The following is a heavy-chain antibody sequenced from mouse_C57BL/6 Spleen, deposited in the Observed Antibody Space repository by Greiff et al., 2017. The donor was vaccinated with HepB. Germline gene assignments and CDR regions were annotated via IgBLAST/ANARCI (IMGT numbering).Heavy chain of an antibody. CDR2: IDPSDSET. CDR3: AREKGRSMDY. Sequence: VQLQQPGAELVRPGSSVKLSCKASGYTFTSYWMHWVKQRPIQGLEWIGNIDPSDSETHYNQKFKDKATLTVDKSSSTAYMQLSSLTSEDSAVYYCAREKGRSMDYWGQGTSVTVSS. V-gene: IGHV1-52*01. J-gene: IGHJ4*01. D-gene: IGHD3-3*01. CDR1: GYTFTSYW.